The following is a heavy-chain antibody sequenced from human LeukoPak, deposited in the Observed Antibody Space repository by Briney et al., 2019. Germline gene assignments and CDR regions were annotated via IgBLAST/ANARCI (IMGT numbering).Heavy chain of an antibody. V-gene: IGHV1-69*05. D-gene: IGHD6-6*01. CDR1: GGTFSSYA. CDR3: ARDQGDGYSSSSGQGYFDY. CDR2: IIPIFGTA. Sequence: ASVKVSCKASGGTFSSYAISWVRQAPGQGLEWMGRIIPIFGTANYAQKFQGRVTITTDESTSTAYMELSSLRSEDTAVYYCARDQGDGYSSSSGQGYFDYWGQGTLVTVSS. J-gene: IGHJ4*02.